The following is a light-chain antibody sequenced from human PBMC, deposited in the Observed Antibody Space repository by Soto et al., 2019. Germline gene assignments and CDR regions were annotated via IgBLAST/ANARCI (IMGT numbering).Light chain of an antibody. Sequence: DIQMTQSPSSLSASVGDRVTITCRASQSISTYLNWYQQKPGKAPKLLIYAASSLQSGVPSRFSGRGSGTDFTLTISSLQPEDFVTYYCQQSYSTPLLTFGGGTKVEIK. J-gene: IGKJ4*01. V-gene: IGKV1-39*01. CDR2: AAS. CDR3: QQSYSTPLLT. CDR1: QSISTY.